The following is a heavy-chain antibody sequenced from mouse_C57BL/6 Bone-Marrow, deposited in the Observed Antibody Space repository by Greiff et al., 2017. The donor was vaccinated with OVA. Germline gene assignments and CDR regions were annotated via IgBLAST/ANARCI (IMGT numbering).Heavy chain of an antibody. D-gene: IGHD2-4*01. Sequence: EVKLMESGPELVKPGASVKISCKASGYSFTDYNMNWVKQSNGKSLEWIGVINPNYGTTSFNQKFKGKATLTVDQSSSTAYMQLNSLTSEDSAVYYCAREIYYDYERAMDYWGQGTSVTVSS. CDR3: AREIYYDYERAMDY. CDR1: GYSFTDYN. V-gene: IGHV1-39*01. CDR2: INPNYGTT. J-gene: IGHJ4*01.